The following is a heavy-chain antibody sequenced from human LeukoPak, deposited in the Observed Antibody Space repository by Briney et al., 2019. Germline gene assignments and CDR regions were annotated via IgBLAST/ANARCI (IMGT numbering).Heavy chain of an antibody. CDR3: ARGLSTVTTIDY. Sequence: SETLSHTCTVSGGSISSYYWSWIRQPPGKGLEWIGYIYYSGSTNYNPSLKSRVTISVDTSKNQFSLKLSSVTAADTAVYYCARGLSTVTTIDYWGQGTLVTVSS. CDR1: GGSISSYY. V-gene: IGHV4-59*01. CDR2: IYYSGST. J-gene: IGHJ4*02. D-gene: IGHD4-17*01.